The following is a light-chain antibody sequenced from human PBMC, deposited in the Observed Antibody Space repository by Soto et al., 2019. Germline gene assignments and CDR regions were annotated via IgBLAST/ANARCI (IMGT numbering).Light chain of an antibody. J-gene: IGKJ1*01. CDR3: QQYRSYWM. Sequence: DIQMTQSPSTLSASVGDRVTITCRASQSISDWLAWYQHKPGKAPKLLIYRASNLESGVPSRFRGSGSGTEFTLTITSLQPDDFATYYCQQYRSYWMFGPGTKVEIK. CDR2: RAS. CDR1: QSISDW. V-gene: IGKV1-5*03.